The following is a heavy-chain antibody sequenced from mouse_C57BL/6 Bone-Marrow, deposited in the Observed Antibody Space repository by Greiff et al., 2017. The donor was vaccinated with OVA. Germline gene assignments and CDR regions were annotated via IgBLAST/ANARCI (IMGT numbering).Heavy chain of an antibody. Sequence: VQLQQSGPELVKPGASVKISCKASGYTFTDYYMNWVKQSHGKSLEWIGDINPNNGGTSYNQKFKGKATLTVDKSSSTAYMELRSLTSEDSAVYYCARSRYGPRWFAYWGQGTLVTVSA. CDR1: GYTFTDYY. V-gene: IGHV1-26*01. CDR3: ARSRYGPRWFAY. CDR2: INPNNGGT. D-gene: IGHD2-14*01. J-gene: IGHJ3*01.